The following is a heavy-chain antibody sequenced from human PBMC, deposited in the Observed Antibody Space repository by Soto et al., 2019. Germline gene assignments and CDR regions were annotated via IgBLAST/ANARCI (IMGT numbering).Heavy chain of an antibody. CDR3: ERTPASGTLDP. Sequence: SQTLSLTCAISGDSVSSNSAAWNTIRQSPSRGLEWLGRTYYRSKWYNDYAVYVKSRITINPDTSKDQFSLQLNSVTPEDTAVYYCERTPASGTLDPWGQGTLVTVSS. D-gene: IGHD6-13*01. J-gene: IGHJ5*02. V-gene: IGHV6-1*01. CDR2: TYYRSKWYN. CDR1: GDSVSSNSAA.